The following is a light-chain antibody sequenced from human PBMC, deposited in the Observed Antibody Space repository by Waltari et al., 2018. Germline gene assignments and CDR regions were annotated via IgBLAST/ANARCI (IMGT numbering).Light chain of an antibody. V-gene: IGLV2-14*01. CDR1: SSDVGGYNY. J-gene: IGLJ3*02. CDR2: DVT. CDR3: CSFTSRSTWV. Sequence: QSALTQPASVSGSPGQSITISCTGTSSDVGGYNYVSWYQQHPGKVPKLLIFDVTNRPPGGSNRFSGSKSGNKASLIISCLQAEDESDYYCCSFTSRSTWVFGGGTKLTVL.